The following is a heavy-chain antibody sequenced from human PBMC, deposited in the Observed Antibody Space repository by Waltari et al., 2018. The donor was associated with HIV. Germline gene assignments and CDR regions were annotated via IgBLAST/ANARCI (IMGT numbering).Heavy chain of an antibody. Sequence: QVQLQESGPGLVKPSQTLSLPCTVSGGSIIRRGDYWSWIRQHPGKGLEWIGYIYYSGSTYYNPSLKSRVTISVDTSKNQFSLKLTSVTAADTALYYCARARDILSGYPHFDSWGQGTLVTVSS. CDR1: GGSIIRRGDY. CDR2: IYYSGST. J-gene: IGHJ4*02. CDR3: ARARDILSGYPHFDS. V-gene: IGHV4-31*03. D-gene: IGHD3-9*01.